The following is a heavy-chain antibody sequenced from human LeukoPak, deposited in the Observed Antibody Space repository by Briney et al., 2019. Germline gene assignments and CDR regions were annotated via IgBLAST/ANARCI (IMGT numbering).Heavy chain of an antibody. CDR2: IGTTGDT. J-gene: IGHJ4*02. D-gene: IGHD4-17*01. Sequence: GGSLRLSCAAPGFTFSSYDMHWGRQVTGKGLEWVSSIGTTGDTHYAVSVKGRFTISRENAKNSLHLQMSSLSAGDTAVYYCARSFYGDYPYWGQGTLVTVSS. CDR1: GFTFSSYD. CDR3: ARSFYGDYPY. V-gene: IGHV3-13*01.